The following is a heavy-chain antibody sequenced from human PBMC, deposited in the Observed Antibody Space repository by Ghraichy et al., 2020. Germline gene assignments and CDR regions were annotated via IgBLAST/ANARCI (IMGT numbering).Heavy chain of an antibody. CDR2: IYTSGST. Sequence: SETLSLTCTVSGGSISSGSYYWSWIRQPAGKGLEWIGRIYTSGSTNYNPSLKSRVTMSVDTSKNQFSLKLSSVTAADTAVYYCARDRRSHLDYWGQGTLVTVSS. V-gene: IGHV4-61*02. J-gene: IGHJ4*02. CDR1: GGSISSGSYY. CDR3: ARDRRSHLDY.